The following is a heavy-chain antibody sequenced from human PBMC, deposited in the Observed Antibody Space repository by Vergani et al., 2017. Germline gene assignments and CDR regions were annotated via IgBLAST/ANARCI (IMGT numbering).Heavy chain of an antibody. Sequence: QITLKESGPTLVKPTQTLTLTCTFSGFSLSTSGVGVGWIRQPPGKALEWLALIYWNDDKRYSHSLNSRLTITKDTSKNQVVLTMTNMDPVDTATDYCAHGYGDSPYYYYYMDVWGKGTTVTVSS. V-gene: IGHV2-5*01. J-gene: IGHJ6*03. CDR2: IYWNDDK. D-gene: IGHD4-17*01. CDR1: GFSLSTSGVG. CDR3: AHGYGDSPYYYYYMDV.